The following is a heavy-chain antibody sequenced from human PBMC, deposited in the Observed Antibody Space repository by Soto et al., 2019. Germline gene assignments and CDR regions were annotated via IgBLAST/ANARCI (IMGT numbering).Heavy chain of an antibody. J-gene: IGHJ5*02. CDR1: GGTFSSYG. CDR2: IIPLFGTT. CDR3: ARAHGSSGYNWFDP. V-gene: IGHV1-69*01. Sequence: QVLLVQSGAEVKKPGSSVKVSCKASGGTFSSYGISWVRQTPGRGLEWMGGIIPLFGTTNYAQKFRGRVTVTADESTSTVYMELRSLSFEDTAIYYCARAHGSSGYNWFDPWGQGTLVTVSS. D-gene: IGHD6-19*01.